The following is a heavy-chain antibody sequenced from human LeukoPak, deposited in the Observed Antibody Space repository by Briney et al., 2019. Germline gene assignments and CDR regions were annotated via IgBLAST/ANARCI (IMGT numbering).Heavy chain of an antibody. D-gene: IGHD1-20*01. CDR1: GGSISSNY. V-gene: IGHV4-59*01. CDR2: IYYSGST. CDR3: ARGIYYYYGMDV. Sequence: SETLSLTCTVSGGSISSNYWSWIRQPPGKGLEWIGYIYYSGSTNYNPSLKSRVTISVDTSKNQFSLKLSSVTAADTAVYYCARGIYYYYGMDVWGQGTTVTVSS. J-gene: IGHJ6*02.